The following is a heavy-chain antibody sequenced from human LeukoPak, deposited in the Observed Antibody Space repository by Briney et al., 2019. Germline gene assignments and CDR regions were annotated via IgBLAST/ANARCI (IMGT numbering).Heavy chain of an antibody. CDR1: GGSFSGYY. D-gene: IGHD6-13*01. CDR2: INHSGST. CDR3: ARGKIAAAGGGLDY. Sequence: KTSETLSLTCAVYGGSFSGYYWSWIRQPPGKGLEWIGEINHSGSTNYNPSLKSRVTISVDTSKNQFSLKLSSVTAADTAVYYCARGKIAAAGGGLDYWGQGTLVTVSS. J-gene: IGHJ4*02. V-gene: IGHV4-34*01.